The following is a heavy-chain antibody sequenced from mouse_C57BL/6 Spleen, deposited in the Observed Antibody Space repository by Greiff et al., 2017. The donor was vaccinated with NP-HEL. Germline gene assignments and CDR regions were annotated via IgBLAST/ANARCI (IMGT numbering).Heavy chain of an antibody. CDR1: GYTFTDYN. D-gene: IGHD3-2*02. Sequence: VQLQQSGPELVKPGASVKISCKASGYTFTDYNMDWVKQSHGKSLEWIGDINPNNGGTIYNQKFKGKATLTVDKSSSTAYMELRSLTSEDTAVYYCASLDSSGYKFAYWGQGTLVTVSS. J-gene: IGHJ3*01. V-gene: IGHV1-18*01. CDR2: INPNNGGT. CDR3: ASLDSSGYKFAY.